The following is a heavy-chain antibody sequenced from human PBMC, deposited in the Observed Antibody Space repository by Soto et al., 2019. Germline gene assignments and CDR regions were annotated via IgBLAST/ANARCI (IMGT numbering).Heavy chain of an antibody. J-gene: IGHJ4*02. Sequence: QVQLQQWGAGLLKPSETLSLTCAVYGGSFSGYYWSWIRQPPGKGLEWIGEINHSGSTNYNPSLKSRVTISVDTSKNQFSLKLSSVTAADTAVYYCARVAGIAAAGGYDYWGQGTQVTVSS. CDR2: INHSGST. D-gene: IGHD6-13*01. CDR1: GGSFSGYY. CDR3: ARVAGIAAAGGYDY. V-gene: IGHV4-34*01.